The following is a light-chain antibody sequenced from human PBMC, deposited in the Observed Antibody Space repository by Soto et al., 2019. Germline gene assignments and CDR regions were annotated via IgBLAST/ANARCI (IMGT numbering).Light chain of an antibody. CDR2: DVS. V-gene: IGLV2-14*01. J-gene: IGLJ2*01. Sequence: QSALTQPASVSGSRGQSITISCTGTSSDVGGYNYVSWYQQHPGKAPKLMIYDVSNRPSGVSNRFSGSKSGNTASLTISGLQAEDEADYYCSSYTSSSTLGVFGGGTKVTVL. CDR3: SSYTSSSTLGV. CDR1: SSDVGGYNY.